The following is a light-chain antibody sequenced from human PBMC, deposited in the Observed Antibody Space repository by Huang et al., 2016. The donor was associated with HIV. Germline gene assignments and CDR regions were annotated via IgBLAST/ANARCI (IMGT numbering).Light chain of an antibody. CDR1: QSVGSY. Sequence: ETVLTQSPATLSLSPGQRATLSCRASQSVGSYLAWYQQKPGQAPRLLIYDASFRATGIPARFRGSGSGTDFTLTITSLEPEDFTVYYCQQRTNWLTFGGGTKVEIK. J-gene: IGKJ4*01. CDR3: QQRTNWLT. CDR2: DAS. V-gene: IGKV3-11*01.